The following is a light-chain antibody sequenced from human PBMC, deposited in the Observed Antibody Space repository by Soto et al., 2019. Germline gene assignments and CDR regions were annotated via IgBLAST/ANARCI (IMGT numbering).Light chain of an antibody. Sequence: DIQLTQSPSVLSASVGDTVTITCRASQALSNYLAWYQQKPGKAPDLLIYSASTLQSGVPSRFSGSGSGTEFTLIISSLQPDDFATYYCQHYKSYPWTFGQGTKVDIK. V-gene: IGKV1-9*01. J-gene: IGKJ1*01. CDR1: QALSNY. CDR3: QHYKSYPWT. CDR2: SAS.